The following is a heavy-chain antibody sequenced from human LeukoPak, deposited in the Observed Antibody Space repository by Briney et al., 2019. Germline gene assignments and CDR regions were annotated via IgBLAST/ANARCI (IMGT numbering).Heavy chain of an antibody. D-gene: IGHD6-13*01. CDR3: AREAAAAGTAGVDY. V-gene: IGHV4-39*07. CDR2: IYYSGST. J-gene: IGHJ4*02. Sequence: SETLSLTCTVSGGSISSSSYYWGWIRQPPGKGLEWIGSIYYSGSTYYNPSLKSRVTISVDTSKNQFSLKLSSVTAADTAVYYCAREAAAAGTAGVDYWGQGTLVTVSS. CDR1: GGSISSSSYY.